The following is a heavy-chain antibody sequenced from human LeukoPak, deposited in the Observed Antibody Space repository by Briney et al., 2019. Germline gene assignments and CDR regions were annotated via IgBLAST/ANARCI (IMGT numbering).Heavy chain of an antibody. J-gene: IGHJ6*02. Sequence: GGSLRLSCTAAGFIFNDFDFHWVRQGPGKGLDWVSAIGIGGDTHYSGSVKGRFTTSRENAKNSLFLHMNNQRAGDTAVYYCARDRFGMDVWGRGTTVIVSS. CDR2: IGIGGDT. V-gene: IGHV3-13*01. CDR1: GFIFNDFD. CDR3: ARDRFGMDV.